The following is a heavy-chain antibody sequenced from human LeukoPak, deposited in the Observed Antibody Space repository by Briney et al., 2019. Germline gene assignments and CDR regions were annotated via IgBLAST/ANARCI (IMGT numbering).Heavy chain of an antibody. CDR2: ISAYNGNT. J-gene: IGHJ5*02. V-gene: IGHV1-18*01. D-gene: IGHD3-22*01. CDR3: ARGTNYYDSENWFDP. Sequence: GASVKVSCKASGYTFTSYGISWVRQAPGQGLEWMGWISAYNGNTNYAQKLQGRVTTTTDTSTSTAYMELRSLRSDDTAVYYCARGTNYYDSENWFDPWGQGTLVTVSS. CDR1: GYTFTSYG.